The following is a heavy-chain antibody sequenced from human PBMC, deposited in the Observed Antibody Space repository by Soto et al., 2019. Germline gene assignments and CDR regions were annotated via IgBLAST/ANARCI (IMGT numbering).Heavy chain of an antibody. CDR1: RFTLSEHY. J-gene: IGHJ4*02. Sequence: PGGALRLSCAASRFTLSEHYMDWVRQAPGKGVEWIGRIKNKAISDSTEYAASVQGRFTIYRDDPKNTMYLQMNSLKSEATAVYYCTTYPRNLGFGELLMDFDSWGQGTLVTVS. CDR2: IKNKAISDST. V-gene: IGHV3-72*01. CDR3: TTYPRNLGFGELLMDFDS. D-gene: IGHD3-10*01.